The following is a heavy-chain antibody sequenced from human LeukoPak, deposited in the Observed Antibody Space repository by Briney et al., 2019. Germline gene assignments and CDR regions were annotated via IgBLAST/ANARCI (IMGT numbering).Heavy chain of an antibody. V-gene: IGHV3-23*01. Sequence: GGSLRLSCAASGFTFSSYVMHWVRQAPGKGLEWVSVICGSGDSTYYADSVKGRFTISRDNSKNTLYLQMNSLRADDTAVYYCAKDGLWELANYYDSSGYPHYWGQGTLVTVSS. J-gene: IGHJ4*02. CDR1: GFTFSSYV. CDR3: AKDGLWELANYYDSSGYPHY. CDR2: ICGSGDST. D-gene: IGHD3-22*01.